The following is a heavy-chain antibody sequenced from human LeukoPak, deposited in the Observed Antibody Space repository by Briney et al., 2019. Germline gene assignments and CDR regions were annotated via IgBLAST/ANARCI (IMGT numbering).Heavy chain of an antibody. CDR2: INYSGSA. V-gene: IGHV4-59*08. J-gene: IGHJ4*02. CDR1: GVAISNYY. D-gene: IGHD4-17*01. Sequence: SETLSLTCNVSGVAISNYYWSWIRQPPGKGLEWIGYINYSGSAFYNPSVKGRVTISVDTSKNQFSLKLNSVTAADTAVYYCARAYYGDFFDYWGQGTLVTVSS. CDR3: ARAYYGDFFDY.